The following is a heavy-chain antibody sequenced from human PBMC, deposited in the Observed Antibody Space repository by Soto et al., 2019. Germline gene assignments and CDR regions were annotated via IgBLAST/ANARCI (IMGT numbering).Heavy chain of an antibody. CDR3: GRDDAVGGTRGTIDY. CDR2: ISNDGTYR. J-gene: IGHJ4*02. V-gene: IGHV3-30-3*01. CDR1: GFTFSGHA. D-gene: IGHD1-26*01. Sequence: VQLVESGGGVVQPGTSLRLSCAASGFTFSGHAMHWVRQAPGKGLDWVAAISNDGTYRVYADSVKGRFTMSRDNSNDTVNLQMDSLRVEDTAVHTCGRDDAVGGTRGTIDYWGQGTQVTVSS.